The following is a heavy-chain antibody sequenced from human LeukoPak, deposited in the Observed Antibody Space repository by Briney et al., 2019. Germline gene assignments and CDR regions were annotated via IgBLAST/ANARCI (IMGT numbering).Heavy chain of an antibody. Sequence: GGSLRLSCAASGFTFSSYDMNWVRQAPGKGLEWLSYISSGASAIYYADSVEGRFTISRDNAQNSLYLQMNSLRAEDTAVYYCARENEYSSSSFDYWGQGTLVTVSS. CDR1: GFTFSSYD. V-gene: IGHV3-48*03. D-gene: IGHD6-6*01. CDR2: ISSGASAI. CDR3: ARENEYSSSSFDY. J-gene: IGHJ4*02.